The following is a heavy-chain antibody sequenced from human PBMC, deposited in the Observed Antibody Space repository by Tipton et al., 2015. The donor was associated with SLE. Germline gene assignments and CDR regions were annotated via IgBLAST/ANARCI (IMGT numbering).Heavy chain of an antibody. CDR1: GASMSGYY. Sequence: TLSLTCTVSGASMSGYYWSWIRQSPGKGLEWIGYIFDNGNSNYNPSLKSRVTISVDTSKNQFSLKLSSVTAADTAVYYCARDYYSGTYGIDYWGQGTLVTVSS. D-gene: IGHD1-26*01. J-gene: IGHJ4*02. V-gene: IGHV4-59*01. CDR2: IFDNGNS. CDR3: ARDYYSGTYGIDY.